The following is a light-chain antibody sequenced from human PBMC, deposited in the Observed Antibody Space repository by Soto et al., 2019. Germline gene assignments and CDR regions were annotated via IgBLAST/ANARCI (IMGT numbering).Light chain of an antibody. CDR3: QSYDSSLSGWV. V-gene: IGLV1-40*01. CDR1: SSNIGAGYD. CDR2: GNI. Sequence: QSVLTQPPSVSGAPGQRVTISCTGSSSNIGAGYDVHWYQQLPGTAPKLLIYGNINRPSGVPDRFSGSKSGTSASLAITGLQAEDEADYYCQSYDSSLSGWVFDGGTKVTVL. J-gene: IGLJ3*02.